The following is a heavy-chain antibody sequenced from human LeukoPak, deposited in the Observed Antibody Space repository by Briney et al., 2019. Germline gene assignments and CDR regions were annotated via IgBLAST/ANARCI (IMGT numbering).Heavy chain of an antibody. V-gene: IGHV5-51*01. CDR2: IYVDDSDT. D-gene: IGHD2/OR15-2a*01. J-gene: IGHJ4*02. Sequence: GESLKISCKGSGYSFTSFWIGWLRQIPGKGLEWIGIIYVDDSDTRYSPSFRGQVTMSADKSRSTAYLEWSSLKASDTAIYYCGRYSTSLAFEYWGQGTLVTVSS. CDR3: GRYSTSLAFEY. CDR1: GYSFTSFW.